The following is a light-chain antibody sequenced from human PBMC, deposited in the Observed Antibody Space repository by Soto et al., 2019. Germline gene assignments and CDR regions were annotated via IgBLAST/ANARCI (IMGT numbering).Light chain of an antibody. J-gene: IGKJ4*01. V-gene: IGKV1-5*01. CDR3: LQDYSFPLT. Sequence: DIQMTQSPSALSASVGDRVTITCRASQSIGRWLAWYQQKPGKAPKLLIYDASSLESGVPSRFSGSGSGTEFTLTISSLQPEDFATYYCLQDYSFPLTFGGGTKVDIK. CDR1: QSIGRW. CDR2: DAS.